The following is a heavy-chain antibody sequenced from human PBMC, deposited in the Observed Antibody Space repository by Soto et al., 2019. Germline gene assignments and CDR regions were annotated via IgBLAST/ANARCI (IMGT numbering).Heavy chain of an antibody. Sequence: QFHLQESGPGLVKPAETLSLTCSVSGGSISTSRNFWGWIRQPPGKGLEWICSMYYSGSTYYNPSLKSRLTISADTSKNQFSLNLNSVTAADTAMYYCVRGDTYFYDMDVWGTGTTVTVSS. J-gene: IGHJ6*03. CDR2: MYYSGST. V-gene: IGHV4-39*01. CDR3: VRGDTYFYDMDV. D-gene: IGHD5-18*01. CDR1: GGSISTSRNF.